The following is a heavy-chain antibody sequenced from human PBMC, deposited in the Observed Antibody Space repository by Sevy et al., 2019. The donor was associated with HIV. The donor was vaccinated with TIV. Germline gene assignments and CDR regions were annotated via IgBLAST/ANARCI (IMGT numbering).Heavy chain of an antibody. CDR2: ISAYNGNT. CDR3: ARGVADHYDDSSGYQYYFDY. J-gene: IGHJ4*02. D-gene: IGHD3-22*01. CDR1: GYTFTSYG. Sequence: ASVKVSCKASGYTFTSYGISWVRQAPGQGLEWMGWISAYNGNTNYAQKLQVRVTMTTDTSTSTAYMELRSLRSDDTAAHYCARGVADHYDDSSGYQYYFDYWGQGTLVTVSS. V-gene: IGHV1-18*01.